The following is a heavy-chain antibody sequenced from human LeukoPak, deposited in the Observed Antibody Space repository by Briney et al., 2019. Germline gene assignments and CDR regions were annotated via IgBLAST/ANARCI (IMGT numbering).Heavy chain of an antibody. D-gene: IGHD5-24*01. J-gene: IGHJ4*02. CDR3: ARDPSSRGNFDY. V-gene: IGHV1-2*02. Sequence: ASVKVSCKASGYTFSGYYMHWVRQAPGQGLEWMGWINPNSGGTNYARKFQGRVTMTRDTSINTAYVELGSLRSDDTAVYYCARDPSSRGNFDYWGQGTLVTVSS. CDR1: GYTFSGYY. CDR2: INPNSGGT.